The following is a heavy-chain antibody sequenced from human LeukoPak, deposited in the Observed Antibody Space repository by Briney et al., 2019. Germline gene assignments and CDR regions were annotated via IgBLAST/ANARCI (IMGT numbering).Heavy chain of an antibody. J-gene: IGHJ4*02. CDR2: IYSGGST. CDR3: ARGRGSSGWLYYFDY. V-gene: IGHV3-53*01. Sequence: PGGSLRLSCAASGFTVSSNYMSWVRQAPGKGLEWVSVIYSGGSTYYSDSVKGRFTISRDNSNNTLYLQMNSLRAEDTAVYYCARGRGSSGWLYYFDYWGQGTLVTVSS. CDR1: GFTVSSNY. D-gene: IGHD6-19*01.